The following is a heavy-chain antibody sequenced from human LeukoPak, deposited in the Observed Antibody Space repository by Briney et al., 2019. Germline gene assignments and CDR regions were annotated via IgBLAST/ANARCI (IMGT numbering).Heavy chain of an antibody. V-gene: IGHV1-2*02. CDR2: INPNSGGT. D-gene: IGHD6-13*01. CDR3: ARVPLYSSSWYQENFDY. Sequence: ASVKVSCKASGYTFTGYCMHWVRQAPGQGLEWMGWINPNSGGTNYAQKFQGRVTMTRDTSISTAYMELSRLRSDDTAVYYCARVPLYSSSWYQENFDYWGQGTLVTVSS. CDR1: GYTFTGYC. J-gene: IGHJ4*02.